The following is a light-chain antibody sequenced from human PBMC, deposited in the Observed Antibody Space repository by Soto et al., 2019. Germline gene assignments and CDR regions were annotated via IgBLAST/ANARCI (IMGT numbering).Light chain of an antibody. J-gene: IGKJ5*01. CDR2: LGS. Sequence: DIVMTQSPLSLPVTPGEPASISCRSSQSLLHSNGYNYLDWYLQKPGQSPQLLIYLGSNRASGVPGRFSCSGSGTDFTLKISRVEAEDVGVYYCMQALQTPRTFGQGTRLEIK. CDR3: MQALQTPRT. CDR1: QSLLHSNGYNY. V-gene: IGKV2-28*01.